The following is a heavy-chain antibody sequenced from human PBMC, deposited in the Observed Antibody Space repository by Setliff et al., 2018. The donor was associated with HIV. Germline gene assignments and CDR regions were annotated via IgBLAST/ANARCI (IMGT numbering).Heavy chain of an antibody. CDR1: GYTFTAYY. J-gene: IGHJ6*03. V-gene: IGHV1-2*06. CDR3: VRNPHPTVVVPRDSHYYTMNI. Sequence: ASVKVSCKTSGYTFTAYYIHWVRQAPGQGLEWMGRIHPNSGGTAYPQKFQGRVAMTRDTSISTAYMELRRLTSDDTAVYYCVRNPHPTVVVPRDSHYYTMNIWGKGTTVTV. CDR2: IHPNSGGT. D-gene: IGHD2-21*01.